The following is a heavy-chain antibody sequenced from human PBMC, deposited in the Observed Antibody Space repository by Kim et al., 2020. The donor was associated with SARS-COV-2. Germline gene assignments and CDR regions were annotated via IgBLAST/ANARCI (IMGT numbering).Heavy chain of an antibody. Sequence: GGSLRLSCAASGFAFGSFGMHWVRQAPGKGLEWVALTWFDGSIQNYADSVKGRFSTSRDNSKNSVYLQMNSLGADDTAVYFCAKASASGWDFDYWGQGTLVTVSS. J-gene: IGHJ4*02. CDR2: TWFDGSIQ. V-gene: IGHV3-33*06. D-gene: IGHD6-19*01. CDR1: GFAFGSFG. CDR3: AKASASGWDFDY.